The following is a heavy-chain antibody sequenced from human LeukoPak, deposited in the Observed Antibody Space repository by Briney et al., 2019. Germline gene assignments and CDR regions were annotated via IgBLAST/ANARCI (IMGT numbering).Heavy chain of an antibody. Sequence: PGESLKISCKGSGYSFTSYWIGWVRQMPGKGLEWMGIIYPGDSDTRYSPSFQGQVTISADKSISTAYLQWSSLKASDTAMYYCARQLGEIDCSGGSCPHYDYWGQGTLVTVSS. CDR3: ARQLGEIDCSGGSCPHYDY. J-gene: IGHJ4*02. CDR1: GYSFTSYW. D-gene: IGHD2-15*01. V-gene: IGHV5-51*01. CDR2: IYPGDSDT.